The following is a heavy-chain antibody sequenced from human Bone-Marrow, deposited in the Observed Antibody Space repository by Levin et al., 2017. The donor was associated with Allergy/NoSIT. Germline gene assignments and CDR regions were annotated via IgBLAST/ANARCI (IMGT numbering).Heavy chain of an antibody. CDR2: FDSENGET. J-gene: IGHJ6*02. Sequence: GESLKISCKVSGYTLTELSMHWVRHAPGKGLEWMAGFDSENGETVYAQNFQGRLTLTEDTSTNTATMELSSLRSEDTAVYYCAITGAVPGAMTDYYYGMDVWGQGTKVTVSS. CDR3: AITGAVPGAMTDYYYGMDV. V-gene: IGHV1-24*01. D-gene: IGHD2-2*01. CDR1: GYTLTELS.